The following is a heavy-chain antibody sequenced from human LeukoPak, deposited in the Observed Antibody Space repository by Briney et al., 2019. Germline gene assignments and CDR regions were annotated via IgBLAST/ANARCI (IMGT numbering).Heavy chain of an antibody. CDR1: GFTFSSYS. Sequence: GGSLRLSCAASGFTFSSYSMNWVRQAPGKGLEWVAVISYDGSNKYYADSVKGRFTISRDNAKNSLYLQMNSLRAEDTAVYYCAELGITMIGGVWGKGTTVTISS. V-gene: IGHV3-30*18. CDR3: AELGITMIGGV. D-gene: IGHD3-10*02. J-gene: IGHJ6*04. CDR2: ISYDGSNK.